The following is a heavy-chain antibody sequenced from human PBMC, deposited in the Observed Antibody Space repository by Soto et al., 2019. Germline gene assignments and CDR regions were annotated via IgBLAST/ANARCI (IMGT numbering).Heavy chain of an antibody. CDR3: ARHRHPRGTVGATSPLDP. V-gene: IGHV3-53*01. Sequence: VGSLRLSCAISGFSVRSNYLSWVRQAPGKGLEWVSVHYSGGSTYYADSVQGRFTISRDKSNNTLYLQMRRVRAEDTAVYFCARHRHPRGTVGATSPLDPWGQGTQVTVSS. D-gene: IGHD1-26*01. CDR2: HYSGGST. CDR1: GFSVRSNY. J-gene: IGHJ5*02.